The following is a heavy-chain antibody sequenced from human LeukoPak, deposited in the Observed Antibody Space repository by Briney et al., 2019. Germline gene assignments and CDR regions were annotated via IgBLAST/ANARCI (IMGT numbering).Heavy chain of an antibody. D-gene: IGHD5-12*01. CDR1: GFTFSSYW. Sequence: PGGSLRLSCAASGFTFSSYWMSWVRQAPGKGLEGVANIKQDGSEKYYVDSVKGRFTTSRDNAKNSLYLQMNSLRAEDTAVYYCARDGIVATRALDYWGQGTLVTVSS. CDR3: ARDGIVATRALDY. V-gene: IGHV3-7*01. J-gene: IGHJ4*02. CDR2: IKQDGSEK.